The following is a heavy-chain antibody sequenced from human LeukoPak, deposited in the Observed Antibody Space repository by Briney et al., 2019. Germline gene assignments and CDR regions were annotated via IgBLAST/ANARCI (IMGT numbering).Heavy chain of an antibody. J-gene: IGHJ4*02. CDR3: AKAGYYDFWSPDY. Sequence: GGSLRLSCAASGFTFSSYAMSWVRQAPGKGLEWVSAISGSGGSTYYADSVRGRFTISRDNSKNTLYLQMNSLRAEDTAVYYCAKAGYYDFWSPDYWGQGTLVTVSS. CDR1: GFTFSSYA. CDR2: ISGSGGST. V-gene: IGHV3-23*01. D-gene: IGHD3-3*01.